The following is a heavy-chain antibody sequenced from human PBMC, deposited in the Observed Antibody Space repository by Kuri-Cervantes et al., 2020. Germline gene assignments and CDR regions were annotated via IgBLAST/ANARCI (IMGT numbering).Heavy chain of an antibody. D-gene: IGHD3-10*01. V-gene: IGHV1-18*01. CDR2: ISAYNGNT. CDR3: AKDLGISGFGNNYFDY. CDR1: GYTFTSYG. Sequence: ASVKVSCKASGYTFTSYGISWVRQAPGQGLEWMGWISAYNGNTNYAQKLQGRVTMTTDTSTSTAYMELSRLRSDDTALYYCAKDLGISGFGNNYFDYWGQGTLVTVSS. J-gene: IGHJ4*02.